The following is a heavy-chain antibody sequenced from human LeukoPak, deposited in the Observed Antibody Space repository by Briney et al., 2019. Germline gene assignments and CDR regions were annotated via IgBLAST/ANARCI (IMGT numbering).Heavy chain of an antibody. CDR1: GGSISSDY. J-gene: IGHJ3*02. CDR2: VYYTGTT. CDR3: ARRSRLGVKYGSGGDAFHI. D-gene: IGHD3-10*01. Sequence: SDTLSLTCTVSGGSISSDYWSWIRQPPGKGLEWIGYVYYTGTTKYNPSLQSRVTISVDTSKNQFSLKLNSVTAADTAVYYCARRSRLGVKYGSGGDAFHIWGQGTMVTVSS. V-gene: IGHV4-59*01.